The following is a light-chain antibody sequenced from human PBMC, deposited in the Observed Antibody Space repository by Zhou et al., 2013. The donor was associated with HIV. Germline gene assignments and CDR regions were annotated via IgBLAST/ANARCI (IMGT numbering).Light chain of an antibody. CDR1: QSVSSSY. J-gene: IGKJ2*01. CDR3: QQYGSSPVYT. CDR2: DAS. V-gene: IGKV3-20*01. Sequence: EIVLTQSPGTLSLSPGERATLSCRASQSVSSSYLAWYQQKPGQAPRLLIYDASSRATGIPDRFSGSGSGTDFTLTISRLEPEDFAVYYCQQYGSSPVYTFGQGTKLEIK.